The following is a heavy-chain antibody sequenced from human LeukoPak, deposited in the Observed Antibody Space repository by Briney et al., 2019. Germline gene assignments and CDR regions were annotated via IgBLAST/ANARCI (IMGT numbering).Heavy chain of an antibody. Sequence: GGSLRLSCAASGFTFSSYAMHWVRPAPGKGLEGVAVISYDRNNKYYAPSVEGRFTISRDNSKNTLYLQMNSLRAEDTAVYYCARDREYQLPDYYYYGMDVWGQGTTVTVSS. CDR1: GFTFSSYA. V-gene: IGHV3-30-3*01. CDR3: ARDREYQLPDYYYYGMDV. J-gene: IGHJ6*02. CDR2: ISYDRNNK. D-gene: IGHD2-2*01.